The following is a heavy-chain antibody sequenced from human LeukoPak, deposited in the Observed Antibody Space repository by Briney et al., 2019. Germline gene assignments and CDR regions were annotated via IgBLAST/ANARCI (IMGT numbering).Heavy chain of an antibody. Sequence: GGSLRLSCAASGFTFSSYSMNWVRQAPGKGLEWVSYSSTSSSYIYYADSVKGRFTISRDNAKNSLYLQMNSLRAEDTAVYYCARDGGIVGATNGVPADYWGQGTLVTVSS. J-gene: IGHJ4*02. CDR3: ARDGGIVGATNGVPADY. CDR2: SSTSSSYI. CDR1: GFTFSSYS. D-gene: IGHD1-26*01. V-gene: IGHV3-21*01.